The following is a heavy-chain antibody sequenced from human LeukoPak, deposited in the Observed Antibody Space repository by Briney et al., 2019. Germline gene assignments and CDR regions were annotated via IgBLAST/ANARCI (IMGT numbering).Heavy chain of an antibody. J-gene: IGHJ4*02. Sequence: PGGSLRLSCVASGVTLSNYAMSWVRQAPGRGLEWVSAIGGSGVSTYYADSVKGRFTVSRDNSKNTLYLQMNSLRAEDTAVYHCAKDVVGTTTFFDHWGQGTLVTVSS. CDR2: IGGSGVST. CDR1: GVTLSNYA. CDR3: AKDVVGTTTFFDH. D-gene: IGHD1-26*01. V-gene: IGHV3-23*01.